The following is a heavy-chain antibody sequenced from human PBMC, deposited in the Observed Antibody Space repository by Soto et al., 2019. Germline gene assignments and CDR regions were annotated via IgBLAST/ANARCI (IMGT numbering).Heavy chain of an antibody. V-gene: IGHV1-69*12. CDR1: GGTFSSYA. CDR3: ARERGGCSCPGCNWFDP. CDR2: IIPIFGTA. J-gene: IGHJ5*02. Sequence: QVQLVQSGAEVKKPGSSVKVSCKASGGTFSSYAISWVRQAPGQGLEWMGGIIPIFGTANYAQKFQGRVTITADESTSTASLELISLRSADTAVYYCARERGGCSCPGCNWFDPWGQGTLVTVSS. D-gene: IGHD2-15*01.